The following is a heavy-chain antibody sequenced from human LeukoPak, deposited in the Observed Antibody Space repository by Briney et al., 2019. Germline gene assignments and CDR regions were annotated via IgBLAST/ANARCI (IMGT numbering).Heavy chain of an antibody. CDR3: ARESYGSGSFGDY. CDR2: IIPILGIA. D-gene: IGHD3-10*01. J-gene: IGHJ4*02. V-gene: IGHV1-69*02. Sequence: ASVKVSCKASGGTFSSYTISWVRQAPGQGLEWMGRIIPILGIANYVQKFQGRVTITADKSTSTAYMELSSLRSEDTAVYYCARESYGSGSFGDYWGQGTLVTVSS. CDR1: GGTFSSYT.